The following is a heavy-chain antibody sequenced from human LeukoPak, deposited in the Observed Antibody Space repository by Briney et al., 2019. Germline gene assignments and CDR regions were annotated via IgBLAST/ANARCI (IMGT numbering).Heavy chain of an antibody. D-gene: IGHD4-17*01. CDR1: GYTFTSYD. J-gene: IGHJ4*02. Sequence: GASVKVSCKASGYTFTSYDINWVRQATGQGLEWMGWMNPNSGNTGYAQKFQGRVTMTRNTSISTAYMELSSLRSEDTVVYYCARAPKRLATVTTYYYFDYWGQGTLVTVSS. CDR3: ARAPKRLATVTTYYYFDY. CDR2: MNPNSGNT. V-gene: IGHV1-8*01.